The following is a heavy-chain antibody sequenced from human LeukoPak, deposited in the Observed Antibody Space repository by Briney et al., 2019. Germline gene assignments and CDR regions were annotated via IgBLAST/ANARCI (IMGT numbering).Heavy chain of an antibody. D-gene: IGHD3-10*01. CDR1: GYTFTSYA. J-gene: IGHJ4*02. Sequence: ASVKVSCKASGYTFTSYAMNWVRQAPGQGLEWMGWISAYNGNTNYAQKLQGRVTMTTDTSTSTAYMELRSLRSDDTAVYYCARDSSYYGSGSYFSSSVYYFDYWGQGTLVTVSS. CDR3: ARDSSYYGSGSYFSSSVYYFDY. CDR2: ISAYNGNT. V-gene: IGHV1-18*01.